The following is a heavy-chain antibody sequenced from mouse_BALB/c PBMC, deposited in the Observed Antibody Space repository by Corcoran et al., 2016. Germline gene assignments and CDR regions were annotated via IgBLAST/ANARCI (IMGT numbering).Heavy chain of an antibody. CDR2: INTYTGEP. V-gene: IGHV9-1*02. CDR1: GYTFTNYG. Sequence: QIQLVQSGPELKKPGETVKISCKASGYTFTNYGMNWMKQAPGKGLKWMGWINTYTGEPTYADDFKGRFAFSLETSASTAYLQINNLKNEDMATYFCARGDSYYRDYYAMDYWGQGTSVTVSS. D-gene: IGHD2-14*01. J-gene: IGHJ4*01. CDR3: ARGDSYYRDYYAMDY.